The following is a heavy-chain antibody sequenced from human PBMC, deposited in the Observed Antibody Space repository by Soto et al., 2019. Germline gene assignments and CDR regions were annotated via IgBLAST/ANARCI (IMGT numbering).Heavy chain of an antibody. V-gene: IGHV1-69*06. CDR3: ASNCYFWEGALRLRNQNTNSRYYNMEV. J-gene: IGHJ6*02. Sequence: QVQLVQSGAEVKKPGSSVKVSCEASGVPLSTYAVTSLRQSPGQGLEWMGGIIPIFDSPNYAPNFQCRVTITADRPTNTFCLEMSSVNTEGKAVYYCASNCYFWEGALRLRNQNTNSRYYNMEVWGPGTTVTGSS. CDR1: GVPLSTYA. CDR2: IIPIFDSP. D-gene: IGHD2-21*01.